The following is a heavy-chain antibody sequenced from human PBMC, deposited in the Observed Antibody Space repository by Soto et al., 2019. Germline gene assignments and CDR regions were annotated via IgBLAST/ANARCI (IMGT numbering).Heavy chain of an antibody. CDR1: GGSISSSNW. J-gene: IGHJ4*02. Sequence: QVQLQESGPGLVKPSWTLSLTCAVSGGSISSSNWWSWVRQPPGKGLEWIGEIYHSGSTNYNPSLKSRVTISVDKSKNQFSLKLSSVTAAATAVYYCARSRAVVAATPHYFHYWGQGTLVTVSS. D-gene: IGHD2-15*01. V-gene: IGHV4-4*02. CDR2: IYHSGST. CDR3: ARSRAVVAATPHYFHY.